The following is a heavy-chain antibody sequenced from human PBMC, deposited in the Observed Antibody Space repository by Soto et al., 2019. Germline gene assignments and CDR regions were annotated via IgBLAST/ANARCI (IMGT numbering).Heavy chain of an antibody. CDR1: GGTFSSYA. J-gene: IGHJ5*02. Sequence: VASVKVSCKASGGTFSSYAISWVRQAPGQGLEWMGGIIPIFGTANYAQKFQGRVTITADESTSTAYMELSSLRSEDTAVYYCARYDYDFWSGTNWFDPWGQGTLVTVSS. CDR2: IIPIFGTA. CDR3: ARYDYDFWSGTNWFDP. V-gene: IGHV1-69*13. D-gene: IGHD3-3*01.